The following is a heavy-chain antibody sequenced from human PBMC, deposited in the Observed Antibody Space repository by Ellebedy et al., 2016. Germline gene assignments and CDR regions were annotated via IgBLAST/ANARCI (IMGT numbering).Heavy chain of an antibody. CDR3: AKDPQYYDILTGGYYYGMDV. CDR1: GFTFSNYA. Sequence: GESLKISXAASGFTFSNYAMSWVRQAPGKGLEWVSSISDSGGSTYYADSVLGRFTISRDNSKNTLYLQMNSLRAEDTAVYYCAKDPQYYDILTGGYYYGMDVWGQGTTVTVSS. CDR2: ISDSGGST. V-gene: IGHV3-23*01. J-gene: IGHJ6*02. D-gene: IGHD3-9*01.